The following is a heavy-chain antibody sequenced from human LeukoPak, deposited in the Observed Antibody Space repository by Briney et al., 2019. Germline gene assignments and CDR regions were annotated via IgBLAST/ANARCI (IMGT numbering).Heavy chain of an antibody. Sequence: TSETLSLTCAVSGGAFSNYFWTWIRQPPGKGLEWIAEINDSGSTNSNSSLRSRVAISLDTSKNQFSLRLTSVTAADTAVYYCARGQYCSTTTCHSARRYFDFWGQGTLVTVSS. J-gene: IGHJ4*02. CDR1: GGAFSNYF. CDR2: INDSGST. CDR3: ARGQYCSTTTCHSARRYFDF. V-gene: IGHV4-34*01. D-gene: IGHD2-2*01.